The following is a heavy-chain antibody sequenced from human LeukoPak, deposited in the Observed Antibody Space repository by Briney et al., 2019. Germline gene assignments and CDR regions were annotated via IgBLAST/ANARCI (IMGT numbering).Heavy chain of an antibody. CDR1: GFTFSSYA. D-gene: IGHD3-22*01. V-gene: IGHV3-30*04. Sequence: SCKASGFTFSSYAMHWVRQAPGKGLEWVAVISYDGSNKYYADSVKGRFTISRDNSKNTLYLQMNSLRAEDTAVYYCARDISYYDSSGYDRDYWGQGTLVTVSS. CDR2: ISYDGSNK. CDR3: ARDISYYDSSGYDRDY. J-gene: IGHJ4*02.